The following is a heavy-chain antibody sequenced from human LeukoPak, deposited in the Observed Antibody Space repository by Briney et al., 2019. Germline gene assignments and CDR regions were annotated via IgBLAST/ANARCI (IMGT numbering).Heavy chain of an antibody. J-gene: IGHJ5*02. CDR1: GGSISSGDYY. CDR2: IYYSGST. CDR3: ARDLDFSQNWFDP. V-gene: IGHV4-30-4*08. D-gene: IGHD3/OR15-3a*01. Sequence: SETLSLTCTVSGGSISSGDYYWSWIRQPRGKGLEWIGYIYYSGSTYYNPSLKSRVTISVDTSKDQFSLKLSSVTAADTAVYYCARDLDFSQNWFDPWGQGTLVTVSS.